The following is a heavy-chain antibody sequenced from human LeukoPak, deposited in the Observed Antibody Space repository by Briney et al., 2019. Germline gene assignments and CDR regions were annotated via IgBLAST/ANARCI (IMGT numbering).Heavy chain of an antibody. J-gene: IGHJ3*02. CDR3: AKEPAYDFWNGYLRNDAFDI. Sequence: GGSLRLSCAASGFTFSSYGMHWVRQAPGKGLEWVAFIRYDGSNKYYADSVKGRFTISRDNSKNTLFLQMNSLRAEDTAVYYCAKEPAYDFWNGYLRNDAFDIWGQGTMVTVSS. V-gene: IGHV3-30*02. CDR2: IRYDGSNK. D-gene: IGHD3-3*01. CDR1: GFTFSSYG.